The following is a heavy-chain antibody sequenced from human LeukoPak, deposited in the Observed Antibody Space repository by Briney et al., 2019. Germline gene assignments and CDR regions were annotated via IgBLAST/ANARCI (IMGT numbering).Heavy chain of an antibody. D-gene: IGHD3-22*01. Sequence: SETLSLTCSVSGGSISSGSYYWSWIRQPAGKGLGWIGHTHTSGSTNYNPSLKSRVTISLDTSKNQFSLKLSSVTAADTAVYYCARGEHYYDATGYYGGFDYWGQGTLVTVSS. CDR3: ARGEHYYDATGYYGGFDY. J-gene: IGHJ4*02. CDR1: GGSISSGSYY. CDR2: THTSGST. V-gene: IGHV4-61*09.